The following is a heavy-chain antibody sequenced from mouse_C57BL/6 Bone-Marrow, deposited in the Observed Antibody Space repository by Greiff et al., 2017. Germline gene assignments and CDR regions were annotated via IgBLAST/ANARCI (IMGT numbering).Heavy chain of an antibody. J-gene: IGHJ4*01. D-gene: IGHD1-1*02. Sequence: QVQLQQSGAELARPGASVKLSCKASGYTFTSYGISWVKQRTGQGLEWIGEIYPRSGNTYYNEKFKGKATLTADKSSSTAYMELRSLTSEDSAVYFCASGGWAMDYWGQGTSVTVSS. CDR2: IYPRSGNT. CDR3: ASGGWAMDY. V-gene: IGHV1-81*01. CDR1: GYTFTSYG.